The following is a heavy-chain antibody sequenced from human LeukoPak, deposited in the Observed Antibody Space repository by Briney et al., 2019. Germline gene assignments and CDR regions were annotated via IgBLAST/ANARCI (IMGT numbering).Heavy chain of an antibody. J-gene: IGHJ4*02. Sequence: SETLSLTCTVSGGSISSYYWSWIRQPPGKGLEWIGYIYYSGSTNYNPSLKSRVTISVDTSKNQFSLKLSSVTAADTAVYYCARDRNYNCGGDCYTFDYWGQGTLVTVSS. D-gene: IGHD2-21*01. CDR3: ARDRNYNCGGDCYTFDY. CDR1: GGSISSYY. CDR2: IYYSGST. V-gene: IGHV4-59*01.